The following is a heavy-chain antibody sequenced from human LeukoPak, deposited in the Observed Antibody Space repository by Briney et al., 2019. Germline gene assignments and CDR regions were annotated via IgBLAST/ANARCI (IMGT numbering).Heavy chain of an antibody. V-gene: IGHV3-23*01. Sequence: EGSLRLSCAASGFTFSSYAMGWVRQAPGKGLEWVSAISGSGGSTYYADSVKGRFTISRDNSKNTLYLQMNSLRAEDTAVYYCAKVSPNYYDSSGYYSDWGQGTLVTVSS. CDR2: ISGSGGST. D-gene: IGHD3-22*01. CDR3: AKVSPNYYDSSGYYSD. J-gene: IGHJ4*02. CDR1: GFTFSSYA.